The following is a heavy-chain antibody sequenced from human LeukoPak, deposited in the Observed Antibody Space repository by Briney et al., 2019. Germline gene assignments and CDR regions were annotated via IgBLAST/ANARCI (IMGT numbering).Heavy chain of an antibody. CDR3: ATGWLVLVDY. CDR2: IYYSGST. V-gene: IGHV4-39*01. J-gene: IGHJ4*02. D-gene: IGHD6-19*01. CDR1: GGSISSSSYY. Sequence: SETLSLICTVSGGSISSSSYYWGWIRQPPGKGLEWIGSIYYSGSTYYNPSLKSRVTISVDTSKNQFSLKLSSVTAADTAVYYCATGWLVLVDYWGQGTLVTVSS.